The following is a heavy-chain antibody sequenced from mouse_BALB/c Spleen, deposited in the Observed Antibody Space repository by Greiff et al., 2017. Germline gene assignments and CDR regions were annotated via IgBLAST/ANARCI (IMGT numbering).Heavy chain of an antibody. Sequence: DLVKPGASVKLSCKASGYTFPSYWINWIKQRPGQGLEWIGRIAPGSGSTYYNEMFKGKATLTVDTSSSTAYIQLSSLSSEDSAVYFCARGYPSYWYFDVWGAGTTVTVSS. CDR3: ARGYPSYWYFDV. CDR1: GYTFPSYW. CDR2: IAPGSGST. D-gene: IGHD2-10*02. V-gene: IGHV1S41*01. J-gene: IGHJ1*01.